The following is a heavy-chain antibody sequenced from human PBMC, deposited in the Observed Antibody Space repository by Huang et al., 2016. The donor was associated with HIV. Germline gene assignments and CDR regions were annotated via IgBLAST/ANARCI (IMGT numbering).Heavy chain of an antibody. V-gene: IGHV3-30*03. CDR1: RFTFGSFS. CDR3: ARGITGTTFYYYNMDV. D-gene: IGHD1-20*01. J-gene: IGHJ6*03. Sequence: QVQVVESGGGVVPPGRSLRLSCAASRFTFGSFSMHWVRQAAGKGLEWMAVITNDGSSKYYADSVKGRFTISRDNSRNTLYLQMNSLRSGDTAVYYCARGITGTTFYYYNMDVWGKGTTVIVSS. CDR2: ITNDGSSK.